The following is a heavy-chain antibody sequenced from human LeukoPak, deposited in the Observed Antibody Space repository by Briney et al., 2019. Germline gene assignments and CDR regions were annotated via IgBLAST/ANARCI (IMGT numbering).Heavy chain of an antibody. Sequence: PGGSLRLSCTASGFTFGDYAMSWVRQAPGKGLEWVGFIRSKAYGGTTEYAASVKGRFTISRDDSKSIAYLQMNSLKTEDTAVYYCTRGRGFFQHWGQGTLVTVSS. V-gene: IGHV3-49*04. CDR3: TRGRGFFQH. CDR2: IRSKAYGGTT. J-gene: IGHJ1*01. CDR1: GFTFGDYA.